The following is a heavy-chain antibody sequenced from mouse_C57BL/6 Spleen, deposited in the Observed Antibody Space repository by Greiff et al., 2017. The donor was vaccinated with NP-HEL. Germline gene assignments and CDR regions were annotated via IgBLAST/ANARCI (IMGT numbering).Heavy chain of an antibody. CDR2: IYPSDSDT. CDR3: AINDYEGAMDY. D-gene: IGHD2-4*01. V-gene: IGHV1-74*01. J-gene: IGHJ4*01. CDR1: GYTFTSYW. Sequence: VQLQQPGAELVKPGASVKVSCKASGYTFTSYWMHWVKQRPGQGLEWIGRIYPSDSDTNYNQKFKGKATLTVDKSSSTAYMQLSSLTSEDSAVYYCAINDYEGAMDYWGQGTSVTVSS.